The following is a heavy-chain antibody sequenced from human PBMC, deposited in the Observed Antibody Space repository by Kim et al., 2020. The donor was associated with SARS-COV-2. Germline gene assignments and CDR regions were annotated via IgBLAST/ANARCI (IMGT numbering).Heavy chain of an antibody. Sequence: GGSLRLSCAASGFTFSSYGMHWVRQAPGKGLEWVAVIWYDGSNKYYADSVKGRFTISRDNSKNTLYLQMNSLRAEDTAVYYCAKTIAAAGSGGRLVDYWGQGTLVTVSS. J-gene: IGHJ4*02. V-gene: IGHV3-33*06. D-gene: IGHD6-13*01. CDR3: AKTIAAAGSGGRLVDY. CDR1: GFTFSSYG. CDR2: IWYDGSNK.